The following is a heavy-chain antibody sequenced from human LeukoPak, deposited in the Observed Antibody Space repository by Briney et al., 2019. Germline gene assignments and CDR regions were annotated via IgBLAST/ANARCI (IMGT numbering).Heavy chain of an antibody. CDR1: GFTFSSYW. D-gene: IGHD4-17*01. V-gene: IGHV3-74*01. Sequence: GGSLRLSCAASGFTFSSYWMHWVRQAPGKGLVWVSRINTDGSSTTYADSVKGRFTISRDNAKNTLYLQMNSLRAEDTAVYYCARGANGDSRFDPWGQGTLVTVSS. CDR3: ARGANGDSRFDP. J-gene: IGHJ5*02. CDR2: INTDGSST.